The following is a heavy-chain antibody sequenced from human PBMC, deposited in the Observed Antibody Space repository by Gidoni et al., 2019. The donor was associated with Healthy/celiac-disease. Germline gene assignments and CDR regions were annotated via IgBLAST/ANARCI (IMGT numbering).Heavy chain of an antibody. CDR3: ARDFEQQPTY. CDR2: IWYDGSNK. Sequence: QVQLVESGGGVVQPGRSLRLSCAASGFTFSSYGMPGVRQAPGKGLEWVAVIWYDGSNKYYADSVKGRFTISRDNSKNTLYLQMNSRRAEDTAVYYCARDFEQQPTYWGQGTLVTVSS. D-gene: IGHD6-13*01. J-gene: IGHJ4*02. V-gene: IGHV3-33*01. CDR1: GFTFSSYG.